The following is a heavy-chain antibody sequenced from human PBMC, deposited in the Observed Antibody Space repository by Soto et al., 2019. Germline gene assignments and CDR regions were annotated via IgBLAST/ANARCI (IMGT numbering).Heavy chain of an antibody. Sequence: PGGSLRLSCAASGFTFSSYGMHWVRQAPGKGLEWVAVISYDGSNKYYADSVKGRFTISRDNSKNTLYLQMNSLRAEDTAVYYCAKDRAYYDFWSGLPLFDPWGQGTLVTVSS. CDR3: AKDRAYYDFWSGLPLFDP. CDR2: ISYDGSNK. J-gene: IGHJ5*02. CDR1: GFTFSSYG. V-gene: IGHV3-30*18. D-gene: IGHD3-3*01.